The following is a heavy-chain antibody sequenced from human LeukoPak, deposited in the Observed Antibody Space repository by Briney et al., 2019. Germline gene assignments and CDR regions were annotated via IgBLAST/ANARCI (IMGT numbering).Heavy chain of an antibody. CDR3: ARDHPSDILTGYYSFDY. CDR1: GFTFSSYE. V-gene: IGHV3-48*03. CDR2: ISSSGSTI. Sequence: PGGSLRLSCAASGFTFSSYEMNWVRQAPGKGLEWVPYISSSGSTIYYADSVKGRFTISRDNAKNSLYLQMNSLRAEDTAVYYCARDHPSDILTGYYSFDYWGQGTLVTVSS. J-gene: IGHJ4*02. D-gene: IGHD3-9*01.